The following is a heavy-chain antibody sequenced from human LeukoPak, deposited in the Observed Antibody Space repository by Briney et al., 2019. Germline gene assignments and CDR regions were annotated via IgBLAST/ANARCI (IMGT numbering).Heavy chain of an antibody. V-gene: IGHV4-39*07. J-gene: IGHJ4*02. D-gene: IGHD3-10*01. CDR2: IYYSGST. CDR3: ARGDLWFGGAHFDY. Sequence: PSETLSLTCTVSGGSISSGTYYWGWIRQPPGKGLEWIGSIYYSGSTYYNPSLRSRVTISVDTSKNQFSLKLSSVTAADTAVYYCARGDLWFGGAHFDYWGQGTLVTVSS. CDR1: GGSISSGTYY.